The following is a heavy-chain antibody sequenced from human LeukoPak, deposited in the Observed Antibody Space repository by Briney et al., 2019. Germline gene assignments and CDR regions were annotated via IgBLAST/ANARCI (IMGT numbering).Heavy chain of an antibody. V-gene: IGHV3-23*01. CDR3: AKVYGSGSYAIYYYGMDV. CDR2: ISGSGGST. CDR1: GFTFSSYA. J-gene: IGHJ6*04. Sequence: GGSLRLSCAASGFTFSSYAMSWVRQAPGRGRGWVSAISGSGGSTYYADSVKGRFTISRDNSRNTLYLQMNSLRAEDTAVYYCAKVYGSGSYAIYYYGMDVWGKGTTVTVSS. D-gene: IGHD3-10*01.